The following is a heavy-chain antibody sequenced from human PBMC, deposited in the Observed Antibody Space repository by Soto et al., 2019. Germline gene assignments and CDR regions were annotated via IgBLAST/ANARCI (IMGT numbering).Heavy chain of an antibody. D-gene: IGHD6-19*01. Sequence: EGQLLESGGGLVRPGGSLTLSCEVSGLTFTNYGINWVRRAPGRGLEWVSSVSKSDYTYYSESVKGRFTISRDNARNSVSLQMDNLSAEDTAVYYCTSDDSIIIPAVADFWGQGTLVTVSS. V-gene: IGHV3-21*01. J-gene: IGHJ4*02. CDR2: VSKSDYT. CDR1: GLTFTNYG. CDR3: TSDDSIIIPAVADF.